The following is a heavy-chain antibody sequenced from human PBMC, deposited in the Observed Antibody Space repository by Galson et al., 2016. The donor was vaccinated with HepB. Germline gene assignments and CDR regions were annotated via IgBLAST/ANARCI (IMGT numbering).Heavy chain of an antibody. Sequence: SVKVSCKASGYTFSSYGISWVRQAPGQGLEWMGWISVYNGNTNYAQKLQGRLTMTTDTSTSTAYMELRSLRSDDTAVYFCVRDLFRYDWRFSPHLRPPHYGMDVWGQGTTVTVSS. CDR3: VRDLFRYDWRFSPHLRPPHYGMDV. CDR1: GYTFSSYG. D-gene: IGHD1-20*01. J-gene: IGHJ6*02. V-gene: IGHV1-18*01. CDR2: ISVYNGNT.